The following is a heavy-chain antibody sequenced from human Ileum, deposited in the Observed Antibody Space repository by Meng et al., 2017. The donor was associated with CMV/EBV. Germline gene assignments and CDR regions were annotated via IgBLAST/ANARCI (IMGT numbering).Heavy chain of an antibody. D-gene: IGHD1-1*01. V-gene: IGHV3-72*01. CDR1: GFRFSDYY. CDR3: GRENDHCDY. Sequence: CAASGFRFSDYYMDWVRQAPGKGLEWVGRIKNKANSYTAEYAASVKGRFTISRDDSENSLYLQMNSLKTEDTAVYYCGRENDHCDYWGRGTLVTVSS. J-gene: IGHJ4*02. CDR2: IKNKANSYTA.